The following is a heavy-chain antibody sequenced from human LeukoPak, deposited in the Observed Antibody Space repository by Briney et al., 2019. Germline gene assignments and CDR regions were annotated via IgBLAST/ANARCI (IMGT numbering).Heavy chain of an antibody. CDR1: GFTFSSYG. CDR2: IRYDGSNK. V-gene: IGHV3-30*02. J-gene: IGHJ4*02. CDR3: AKDKDPNSYGTDY. D-gene: IGHD5-18*01. Sequence: GGSLRLSCAASGFTFSSYGMHWVRQAPGKVPEWVAFIRYDGSNKFYADSVKGRFTISRDNSKNTLYLQMNSLRAEDTAVYYCAKDKDPNSYGTDYWGQGTLVTVSS.